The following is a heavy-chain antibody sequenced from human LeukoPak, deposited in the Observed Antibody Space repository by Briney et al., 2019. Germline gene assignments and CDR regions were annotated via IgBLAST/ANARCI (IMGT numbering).Heavy chain of an antibody. Sequence: GGSLRLSCAASGFMFTTYAMSWVRQAPGKGLEWVSAIGGDGGRTYYADSVKGRFTISRDNSKDTAFLQMNSRRAEDTAVYYCAKASRQGAVASPLDYWGQGTLVTVSS. CDR3: AKASRQGAVASPLDY. J-gene: IGHJ4*02. D-gene: IGHD6-19*01. CDR2: IGGDGGRT. V-gene: IGHV3-23*01. CDR1: GFMFTTYA.